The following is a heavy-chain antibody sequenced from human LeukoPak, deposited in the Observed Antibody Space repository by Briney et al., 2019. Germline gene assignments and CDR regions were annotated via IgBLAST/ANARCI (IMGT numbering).Heavy chain of an antibody. V-gene: IGHV3-23*01. CDR2: ISGSGGST. D-gene: IGHD5-12*01. CDR3: AKARGYSGYDGEFDY. CDR1: GFTFSSYA. Sequence: PGGSLRLSCAASGFTFSSYAMSWVRQAPGKGLEWVSAISGSGGSTCYADSVKGRFTITRDNSKNTLYLQMNSLRAEDTAVYYCAKARGYSGYDGEFDYWGQGTLVTVSS. J-gene: IGHJ4*02.